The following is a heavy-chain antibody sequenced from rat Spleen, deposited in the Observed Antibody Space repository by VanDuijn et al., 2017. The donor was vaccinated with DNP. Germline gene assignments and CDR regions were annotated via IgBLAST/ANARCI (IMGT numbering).Heavy chain of an antibody. CDR2: ISNSGDNV. V-gene: IGHV5-31*01. D-gene: IGHD1-6*01. J-gene: IGHJ2*01. CDR1: GFIFSNYW. CDR3: ARGADGFDY. Sequence: EVQLVESGGGLVQPGRSLKLSCAASGFIFSNYWMTWIRQAPGKGLEWVASISNSGDNVYYSDSVKGRFTISRDNAKNTQYLQMDSLRSDDTATYYCARGADGFDYWGQGLMVTVSS.